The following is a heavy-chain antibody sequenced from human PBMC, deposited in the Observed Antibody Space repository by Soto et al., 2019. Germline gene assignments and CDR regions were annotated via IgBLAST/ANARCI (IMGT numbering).Heavy chain of an antibody. CDR2: IWYDGSNK. CDR3: ARADCTGAYCYSWPFNYGVDV. CDR1: GVTFNTYG. D-gene: IGHD2-15*01. Sequence: GGSLRLSCTASGVTFNTYGMHWVRQAPGKGLEWVAIIWYDGSNKYYADSVKGRFTISRDNSGNTLYLQMNSLRAEDTALYYCARADCTGAYCYSWPFNYGVDVWGQGTTVTVSS. J-gene: IGHJ6*02. V-gene: IGHV3-33*08.